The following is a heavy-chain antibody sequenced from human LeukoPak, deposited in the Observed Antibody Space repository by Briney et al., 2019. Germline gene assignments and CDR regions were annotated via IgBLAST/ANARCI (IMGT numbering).Heavy chain of an antibody. J-gene: IGHJ4*02. CDR3: AKVGGYYDSGGYYYWDY. V-gene: IGHV3-30*18. CDR2: ISYDGSNK. CDR1: GFTFSSYG. Sequence: GGSLRLSCAASGFTFSSYGMHWVRQAPGKGLEWVAVISYDGSNKYYADSVKGRFTISRDNSKNTLYLQMNSLRAEDTAVYYCAKVGGYYDSGGYYYWDYWGQGTLVTVSS. D-gene: IGHD3-22*01.